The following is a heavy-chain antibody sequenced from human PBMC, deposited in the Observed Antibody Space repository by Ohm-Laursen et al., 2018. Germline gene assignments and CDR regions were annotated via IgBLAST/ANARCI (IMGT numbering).Heavy chain of an antibody. V-gene: IGHV3-30*18. CDR3: AKDRGSGYYGMDV. Sequence: SLRLSCAAPGFTFSSYGMHWVRQAPGKGLEWVAVISYDGSNKYYADSVKGRFTISRDNSKNTLYLQMNSLRAEDTAVYYCAKDRGSGYYGMDVWGQGTTVTVSS. CDR1: GFTFSSYG. D-gene: IGHD2-15*01. J-gene: IGHJ6*02. CDR2: ISYDGSNK.